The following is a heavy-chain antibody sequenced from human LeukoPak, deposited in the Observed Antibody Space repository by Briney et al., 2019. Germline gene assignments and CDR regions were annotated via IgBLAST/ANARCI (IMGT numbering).Heavy chain of an antibody. Sequence: SQTLSLTCAISGDSVSSKSAAWNWVRQFPSRALEWLGRTYYRSKWFSEYAVSEKSRITINPDTAKNQFSLQLNSVTPDDTAVYYCARIATKDGRDFWGQGILVTVSS. CDR2: TYYRSKWFS. CDR3: ARIATKDGRDF. D-gene: IGHD5-12*01. V-gene: IGHV6-1*01. J-gene: IGHJ4*02. CDR1: GDSVSSKSAA.